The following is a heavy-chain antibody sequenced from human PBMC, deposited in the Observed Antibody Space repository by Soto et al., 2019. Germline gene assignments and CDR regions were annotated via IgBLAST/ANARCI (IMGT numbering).Heavy chain of an antibody. CDR3: ARQGDYGDYSLFY. CDR1: GGSISSYY. CDR2: IYYSGST. J-gene: IGHJ4*02. Sequence: PSETLSLTCTVSGGSISSYYWSWIRQPPGKGLEWIGYIYYSGSTNYNPSLKSRVTISVDTSKNQFSLKLSSVTAADTAVYYCARQGDYGDYSLFYWGQGTLVTVSS. D-gene: IGHD4-17*01. V-gene: IGHV4-59*01.